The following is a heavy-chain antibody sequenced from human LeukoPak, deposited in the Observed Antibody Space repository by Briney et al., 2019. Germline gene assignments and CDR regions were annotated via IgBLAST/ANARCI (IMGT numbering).Heavy chain of an antibody. CDR1: GFTFSSYG. V-gene: IGHV3-30*18. D-gene: IGHD5-18*01. CDR3: AKGPSGGYSSFAWYFDL. CDR2: ISYGGSNK. J-gene: IGHJ2*01. Sequence: GGSLRLSCAASGFTFSSYGMHWVRQAPGKGLEWVAVISYGGSNKYYADSVKGRFTISRDNSKNTLYLQMNSLRAEDTAVYYCAKGPSGGYSSFAWYFDLWGRGTLVTVSS.